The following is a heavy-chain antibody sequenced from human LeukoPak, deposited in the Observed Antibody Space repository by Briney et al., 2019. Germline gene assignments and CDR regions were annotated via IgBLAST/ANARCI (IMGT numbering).Heavy chain of an antibody. CDR2: ISDTT. J-gene: IGHJ2*01. CDR3: AKVLNAMYFDL. V-gene: IGHV3-23*01. D-gene: IGHD2-2*01. Sequence: GGSLRLSCAASGFIFSNYAMNWVRQAPGKGLEWVSTISDTTYYADSVKGRFSISRDNSKSTLFLQMNNLRAEGTAVYYCAKVLNAMYFDLWGRGTLVTVSS. CDR1: GFIFSNYA.